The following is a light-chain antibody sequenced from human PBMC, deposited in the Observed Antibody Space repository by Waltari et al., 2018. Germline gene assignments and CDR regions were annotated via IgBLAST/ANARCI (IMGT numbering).Light chain of an antibody. CDR1: SCDVGAYHY. CDR2: VFS. J-gene: IGLJ1*01. Sequence: QSALTQPASLSGSPGQSITISCTGTSCDVGAYHYVTWYQQHPDKAPKVLILVFSQRPSRVPSRFSGSRSGNTASLTISGLQVEDEADYYCSSFSTSFSYVFGTETTVTVL. V-gene: IGLV2-14*03. CDR3: SSFSTSFSYV.